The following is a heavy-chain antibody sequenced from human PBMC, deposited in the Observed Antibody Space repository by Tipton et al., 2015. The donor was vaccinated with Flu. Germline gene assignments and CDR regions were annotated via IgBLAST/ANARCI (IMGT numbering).Heavy chain of an antibody. CDR3: ARRDFSNYVSDPKNWFDP. CDR2: VSTSGNT. Sequence: TLSLTCSVFGGSFGSGTSYWSWIRQPAGKGLEWLGRVSTSGNTNYNPSLQSRVAMSVDKSRNQFSLKLTSATAADTAVYYCARRDFSNYVSDPKNWFDPWGQGTLVTVSS. D-gene: IGHD4-11*01. J-gene: IGHJ5*02. CDR1: GGSFGSGTSY. V-gene: IGHV4-61*02.